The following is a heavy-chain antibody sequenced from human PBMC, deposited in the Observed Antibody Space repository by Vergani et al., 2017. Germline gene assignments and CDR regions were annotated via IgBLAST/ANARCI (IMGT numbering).Heavy chain of an antibody. D-gene: IGHD3-16*01. CDR2: IVVGSGNT. CDR1: GFTFTSSA. V-gene: IGHV1-58*01. Sequence: QMQLVQSGPEVKKPGTSVKVSCKASGFTFTSSAVQWVRQARGQRLEWIGWIVVGSGNTNYAQKFQERVTITRDMSTSTAYMELSSLRSEDTVVYYCARGSRVYYYYGMDVWGQGTTVTVSS. J-gene: IGHJ6*02. CDR3: ARGSRVYYYYGMDV.